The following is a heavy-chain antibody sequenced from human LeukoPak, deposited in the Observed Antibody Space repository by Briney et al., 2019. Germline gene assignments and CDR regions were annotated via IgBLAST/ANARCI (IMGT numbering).Heavy chain of an antibody. D-gene: IGHD1-14*01. J-gene: IGHJ4*02. CDR1: GITFSNYA. CDR2: TWYDGSNK. Sequence: TGGSLRLSCVASGITFSNYAVSWVRQAPGKGLEWVAVTWYDGSNKYYADSVKGRFTISRDNSKNTLYLQMNSLRVEDTAVYYCARGITARYYFDYWGQGTLVTVSS. V-gene: IGHV3-33*08. CDR3: ARGITARYYFDY.